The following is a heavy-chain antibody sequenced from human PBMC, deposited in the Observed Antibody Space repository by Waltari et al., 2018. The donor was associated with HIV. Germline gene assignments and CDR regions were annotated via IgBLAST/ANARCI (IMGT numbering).Heavy chain of an antibody. Sequence: QVQLQESGPGLVKPSETLSLTRSVSDYSITSGYYWGWIRQSPGRGLEWIGSISHSGTTVYSPSLKSRVTLFRDTSKNQFFLKLTSATAEDTAVYYCASTYYDLLEGWYFDFWGQGRLVTVSS. CDR3: ASTYYDLLEGWYFDF. V-gene: IGHV4-38-2*02. J-gene: IGHJ4*02. D-gene: IGHD3-3*01. CDR2: ISHSGTT. CDR1: DYSITSGYY.